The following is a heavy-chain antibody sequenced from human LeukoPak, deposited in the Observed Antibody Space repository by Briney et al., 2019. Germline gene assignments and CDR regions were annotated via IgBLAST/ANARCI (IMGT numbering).Heavy chain of an antibody. CDR1: GYFFTNYW. CDR2: IYPGDSHT. J-gene: IGHJ3*02. V-gene: IGHV5-51*01. CDR3: ARPRSVAATFEGMMDAFDI. D-gene: IGHD6-13*01. Sequence: GESLKISWKVAGYFFTNYWIAWVRQLRGKGLEWMGIIYPGDSHTRSSPSFQGQVTISADKSINTAYLQWSSLKAPDSAMYYSARPRSVAATFEGMMDAFDIWGQGTMVTVSS.